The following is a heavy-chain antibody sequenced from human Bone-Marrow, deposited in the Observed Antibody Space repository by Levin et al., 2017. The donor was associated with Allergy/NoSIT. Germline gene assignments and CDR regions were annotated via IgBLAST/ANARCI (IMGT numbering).Heavy chain of an antibody. CDR2: IRSKANSYAT. CDR3: TRHVGDCSGGSCYSEYYYYYGMDV. V-gene: IGHV3-73*01. D-gene: IGHD2-15*01. J-gene: IGHJ6*02. CDR1: GFTFSGSA. Sequence: GESLKISCAASGFTFSGSAMHWVRQASGKGLEWVGRIRSKANSYATAYAASVKGRFTISRDDSKNTAYLQMNSLKTEDTAVYYCTRHVGDCSGGSCYSEYYYYYGMDVWGQGTTVTVSS.